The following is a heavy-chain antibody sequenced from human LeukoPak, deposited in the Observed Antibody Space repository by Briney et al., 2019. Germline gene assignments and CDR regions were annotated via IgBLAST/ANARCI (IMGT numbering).Heavy chain of an antibody. Sequence: SETLSLTCTVSGGSISSSSYYWGWIRQPPGKGLEWIGSIYYSGSTYYKPSLKSRVTISVDTSKNQFSLKLSSVTAADTAVYYCARQATTGSTFDYWGQGTLVTVSS. CDR2: IYYSGST. CDR1: GGSISSSSYY. D-gene: IGHD2-2*01. V-gene: IGHV4-39*01. J-gene: IGHJ4*02. CDR3: ARQATTGSTFDY.